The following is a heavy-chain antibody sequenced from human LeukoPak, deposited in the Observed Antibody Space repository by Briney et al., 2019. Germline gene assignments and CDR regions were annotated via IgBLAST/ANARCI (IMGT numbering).Heavy chain of an antibody. J-gene: IGHJ4*02. CDR2: ISGSGGST. CDR1: GLTFSSYA. CDR3: AKQSSGYYYYPIDY. V-gene: IGHV3-23*01. D-gene: IGHD3-22*01. Sequence: PGGSLRLSCAASGLTFSSYAMSWVRQAPGKGLEWVSAISGSGGSTYYADSVKGRFTISRDNSKNTLYLQMNSLRAEDTAVYYCAKQSSGYYYYPIDYWGQGTLVTVSS.